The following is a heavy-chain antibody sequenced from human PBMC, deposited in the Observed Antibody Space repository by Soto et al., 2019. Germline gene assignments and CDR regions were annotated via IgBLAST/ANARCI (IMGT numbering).Heavy chain of an antibody. CDR3: VRYGVEATY. J-gene: IGHJ4*02. CDR2: MNPNSGTT. CDR1: GYTFSTYN. V-gene: IGHV1-8*02. D-gene: IGHD2-8*01. Sequence: ASVKVSCKSSGYTFSTYNINWVRQATGQGLEWMGWMNPNSGTTGYAQKFQDRLTLTRDTSKTTAYMELSSMKSDDTAVYFCVRYGVEATYWGQGTQVTVSS.